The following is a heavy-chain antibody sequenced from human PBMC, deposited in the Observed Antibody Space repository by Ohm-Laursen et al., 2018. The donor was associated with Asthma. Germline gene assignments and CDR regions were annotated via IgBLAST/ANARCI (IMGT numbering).Heavy chain of an antibody. V-gene: IGHV1-3*01. CDR2: INSGNADT. D-gene: IGHD4-17*01. J-gene: IGHJ4*02. CDR3: ASSKGYGDYQSLDY. Sequence: SSVKVSCKASGHPFTTYTIQWVRQAPGQRLEWMGWINSGNADTEYSQKFMGRVTISMDTSATTAYMEMSSLRSEDTSVYYCASSKGYGDYQSLDYWGQGTLVTVSS. CDR1: GHPFTTYT.